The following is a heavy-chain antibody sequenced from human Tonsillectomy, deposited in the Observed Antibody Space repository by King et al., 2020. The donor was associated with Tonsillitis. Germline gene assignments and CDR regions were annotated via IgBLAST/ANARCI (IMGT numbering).Heavy chain of an antibody. V-gene: IGHV4-39*01. CDR3: ARHRGYYDSSGYYSFDY. Sequence: QLQESGPGLVKPSETLSLTCTVSGGSISSSSYYWGWIRQPPGNGLEWIGSIYYSGSTYYNPSLKSRVTISVDTSKNQFSLKLSSVTAADTAVYYCARHRGYYDSSGYYSFDYWGQGTLVTVSS. D-gene: IGHD3-22*01. CDR1: GGSISSSSYY. J-gene: IGHJ4*02. CDR2: IYYSGST.